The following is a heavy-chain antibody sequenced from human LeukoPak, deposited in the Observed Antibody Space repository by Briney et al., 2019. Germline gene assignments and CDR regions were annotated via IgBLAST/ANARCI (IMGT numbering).Heavy chain of an antibody. CDR2: IRYDGSNK. Sequence: GGSLRLSCAASGFTFSSYGMHWVRQAPGKGLEWVAFIRYDGSNKYYADSVKGRFTISRDNSKNTLYLQMNSLRAEDTAVYYCAKDETWGFLEWLAPDYYYYMDVWGKGTTVTVSS. J-gene: IGHJ6*03. V-gene: IGHV3-30*02. D-gene: IGHD3-3*01. CDR3: AKDETWGFLEWLAPDYYYYMDV. CDR1: GFTFSSYG.